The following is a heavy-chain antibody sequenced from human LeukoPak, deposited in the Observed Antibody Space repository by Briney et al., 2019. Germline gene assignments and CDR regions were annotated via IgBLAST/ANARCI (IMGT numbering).Heavy chain of an antibody. J-gene: IGHJ4*02. CDR2: IYSDNT. V-gene: IGHV3-53*01. Sequence: GGSLRLSCAASEFTFSSYNMNWVRQAPGKGLEWVSFIYSDNTHYSDSVKGRFTISRDNSKNTLYLQMKSLRAEDTAVYYCARRAGAYSHPYDYWGQGTLVTVSS. CDR1: EFTFSSYN. CDR3: ARRAGAYSHPYDY. D-gene: IGHD4/OR15-4a*01.